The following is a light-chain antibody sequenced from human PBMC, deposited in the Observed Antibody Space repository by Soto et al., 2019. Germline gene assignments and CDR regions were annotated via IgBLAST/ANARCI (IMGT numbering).Light chain of an antibody. Sequence: EIVLTQSPATLSLSPGERATLSCRASQSVRSYLAWYQQKPGQAPRLLIYDTSNRATGIPARFSGSGSGTDSTLTISSLETEDFAVYYCQQRSSWPLTFGGGTKVEI. V-gene: IGKV3-11*01. CDR1: QSVRSY. CDR3: QQRSSWPLT. J-gene: IGKJ4*01. CDR2: DTS.